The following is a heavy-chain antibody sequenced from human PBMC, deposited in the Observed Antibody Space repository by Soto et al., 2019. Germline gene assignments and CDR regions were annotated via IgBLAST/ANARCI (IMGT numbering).Heavy chain of an antibody. Sequence: GGSLRLSCAASGFTFSSYGMHWDRQAPGKGLEWVAVISYDGSNKYYADSVKGRFTISRDDSKNTLYLQMNSLRAEDTAVYYCAKHSGYSAFDIWGQGTMVTVSS. J-gene: IGHJ3*02. CDR3: AKHSGYSAFDI. V-gene: IGHV3-30*18. CDR2: ISYDGSNK. D-gene: IGHD5-12*01. CDR1: GFTFSSYG.